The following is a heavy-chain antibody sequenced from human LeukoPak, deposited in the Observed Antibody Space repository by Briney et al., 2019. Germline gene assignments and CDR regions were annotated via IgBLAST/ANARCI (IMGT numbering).Heavy chain of an antibody. D-gene: IGHD4-23*01. J-gene: IGHJ4*02. Sequence: PGGSLRLSCAASGFTFSSYAMTWVRQAPGKGLEWVSTISGSGGSTYYADSVKGRFTISRDNAKNTLYLQMNSLRAEDTAVYYCAKARGEQNGGSNYWGQGTLVTVSS. CDR3: AKARGEQNGGSNY. CDR1: GFTFSSYA. CDR2: ISGSGGST. V-gene: IGHV3-23*01.